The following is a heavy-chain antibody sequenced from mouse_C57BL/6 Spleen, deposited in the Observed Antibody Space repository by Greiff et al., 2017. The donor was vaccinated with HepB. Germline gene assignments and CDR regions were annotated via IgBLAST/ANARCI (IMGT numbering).Heavy chain of an antibody. Sequence: QVQLQQPGAELVKPGASVKMSCKASGYTFTSYWITWVKQRPGQGLEWIGDIYPGSGSTNYNEQFKSKATLTVDTSSSTAYMQLSSLTSEDSAVYYCARSSYGNHGADWGQGTLVTVAA. V-gene: IGHV1-55*01. CDR2: IYPGSGST. CDR1: GYTFTSYW. CDR3: ARSSYGNHGAD. D-gene: IGHD2-10*01. J-gene: IGHJ3*01.